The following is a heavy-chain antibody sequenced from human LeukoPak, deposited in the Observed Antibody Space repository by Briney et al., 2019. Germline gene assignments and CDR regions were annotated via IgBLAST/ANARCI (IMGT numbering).Heavy chain of an antibody. D-gene: IGHD3-3*01. Sequence: GGSLRLSCAAPLFTFLSYAMSGFRQAPGKGLEWVSAISGSGGSTYYADSVKGRFTISRDNSKNTLYLQMNSLRAEDTAVYYCAWAVDDITVFGAPHGWFDPWGQGTLVTVSS. CDR1: LFTFLSYA. V-gene: IGHV3-23*01. CDR2: ISGSGGST. CDR3: AWAVDDITVFGAPHGWFDP. J-gene: IGHJ5*02.